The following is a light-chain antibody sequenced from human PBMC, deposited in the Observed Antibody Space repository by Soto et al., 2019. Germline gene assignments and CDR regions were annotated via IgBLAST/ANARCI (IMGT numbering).Light chain of an antibody. Sequence: DIQMTQSPSSLSASVGDRVTITCRASQTISNWLAWSQQKPGRAPKLLIYAASTLESGVPSRFSGRGSGTEFTLTISSLQPDDFATYYCQHSNSHLCTFGQGTKLEIK. CDR1: QTISNW. CDR3: QHSNSHLCT. V-gene: IGKV1-5*01. CDR2: AAS. J-gene: IGKJ2*02.